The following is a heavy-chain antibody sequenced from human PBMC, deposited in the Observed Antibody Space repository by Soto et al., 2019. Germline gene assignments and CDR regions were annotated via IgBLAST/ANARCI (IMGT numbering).Heavy chain of an antibody. CDR1: GGTFSSYA. CDR3: ARDTKYYDSSAENWFDP. V-gene: IGHV1-69*13. Sequence: SVKVSCKASGGTFSSYAISWVRQAPGQGLEWMGGIIPIFGTANYAQKFQGRVTITADESTSTAYMELSSLRSEDTAVYYCARDTKYYDSSAENWFDPWGQGTLVTV. J-gene: IGHJ5*02. D-gene: IGHD3-22*01. CDR2: IIPIFGTA.